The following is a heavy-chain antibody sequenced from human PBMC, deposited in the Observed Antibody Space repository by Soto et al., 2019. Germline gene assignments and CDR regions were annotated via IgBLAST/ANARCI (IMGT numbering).Heavy chain of an antibody. CDR3: ARALEGYPYYDFDY. CDR1: GYTFTGYY. D-gene: IGHD2-15*01. Sequence: ASVKVSCKASGYTFTGYYMHWVRQAPGQGLEWMGWINPNSGGTNYAQKFQGWVTMTRDTSISTAYMELSRLRSDDTAVYYCARALEGYPYYDFDYWGQGTLVTVSS. CDR2: INPNSGGT. J-gene: IGHJ4*02. V-gene: IGHV1-2*04.